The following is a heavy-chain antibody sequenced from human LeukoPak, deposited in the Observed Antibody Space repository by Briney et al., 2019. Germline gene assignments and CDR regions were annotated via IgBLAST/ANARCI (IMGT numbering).Heavy chain of an antibody. CDR2: IYHSGST. J-gene: IGHJ4*02. D-gene: IGHD3-22*01. V-gene: IGHV4-30-2*01. CDR1: GGSISNGDHY. CDR3: ARGFGDDSSGYYSPHFDY. Sequence: SETLSLTCTVSGGSISNGDHYWSWIRQHPGKGLEWIGYIYHSGSTYYNPSLKSRVTISVDRSKNQFSPKLSSVTAADTAVYYCARGFGDDSSGYYSPHFDYWGQGTLVTVSS.